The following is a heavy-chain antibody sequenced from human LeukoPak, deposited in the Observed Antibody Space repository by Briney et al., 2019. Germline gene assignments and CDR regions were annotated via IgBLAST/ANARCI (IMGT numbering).Heavy chain of an antibody. CDR2: INPNSGGT. Sequence: ASVKVSCKASGYTFTSYYMHWVRQAPGQGLEWMGWINPNSGGTNYAQKFQGRVTMTRDTSISTAYMELSRLRSDDTAVYYCARDLEYSSSSADLDYWGQGTLVTVSS. D-gene: IGHD6-6*01. CDR3: ARDLEYSSSSADLDY. CDR1: GYTFTSYY. V-gene: IGHV1-2*02. J-gene: IGHJ4*02.